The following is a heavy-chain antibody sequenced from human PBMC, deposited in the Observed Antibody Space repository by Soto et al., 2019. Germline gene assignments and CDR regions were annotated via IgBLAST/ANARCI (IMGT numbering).Heavy chain of an antibody. J-gene: IGHJ4*02. Sequence: VQLVESGGGVVQPGRSLRLSCEVSGLTFSTYGFHWVRQAPGKGLEWVAVISYDLSKTHYADSVRGRFTISRDNSKNTLYLQMNDLRADDTALYYCAKDSLGGMGTVMVPGTDWGQGTLVTVSS. CDR1: GLTFSTYG. D-gene: IGHD4-17*01. V-gene: IGHV3-30*18. CDR3: AKDSLGGMGTVMVPGTD. CDR2: ISYDLSKT.